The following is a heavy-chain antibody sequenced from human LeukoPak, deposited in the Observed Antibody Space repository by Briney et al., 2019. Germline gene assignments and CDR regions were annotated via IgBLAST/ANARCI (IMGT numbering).Heavy chain of an antibody. V-gene: IGHV3-15*01. CDR3: TGVSRSSWYDY. D-gene: IGHD6-13*01. Sequence: GGSLRLSCAASGFTFNNYDMSWVRQAPGKGLEWVGRIKSKTDGGTPDYAAPVKGRFTISRDDSKNTLYLQMNSLKTEDTAVYYCTGVSRSSWYDYWGQGTLVTVSS. CDR2: IKSKTDGGTP. J-gene: IGHJ4*02. CDR1: GFTFNNYD.